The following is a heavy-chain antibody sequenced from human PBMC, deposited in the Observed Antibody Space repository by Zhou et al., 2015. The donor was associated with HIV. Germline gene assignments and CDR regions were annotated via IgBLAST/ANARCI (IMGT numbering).Heavy chain of an antibody. CDR1: GYNFIGYY. D-gene: IGHD1-26*01. J-gene: IGHJ5*02. V-gene: IGHV1-2*02. Sequence: QVQVVQSGAEMRKPGASVKISCKASGYNFIGYYLHWVRQAPGQGLEWVGWIDPKTGATEYAQKFQGRVNMTRTASLSVSMELSSLTSDDTAIYFCARGKTWELQGLFDLWGQGTLVTISS. CDR3: ARGKTWELQGLFDL. CDR2: IDPKTGAT.